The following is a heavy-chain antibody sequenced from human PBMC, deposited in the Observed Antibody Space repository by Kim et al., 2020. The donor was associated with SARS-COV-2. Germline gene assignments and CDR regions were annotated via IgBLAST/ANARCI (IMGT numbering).Heavy chain of an antibody. CDR3: AKGGVLWLVEMDV. V-gene: IGHV3-23*03. Sequence: YYGESVRGRFTISRENSKNTVYLQRNSLRIEDTALYFCAKGGVLWLVEMDVWGQGTTVTVSS. J-gene: IGHJ6*02. D-gene: IGHD5-12*01.